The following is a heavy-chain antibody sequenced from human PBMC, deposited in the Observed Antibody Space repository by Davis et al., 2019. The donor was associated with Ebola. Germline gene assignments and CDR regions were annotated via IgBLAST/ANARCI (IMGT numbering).Heavy chain of an antibody. V-gene: IGHV3-23*01. D-gene: IGHD3-22*01. CDR2: ISGSGGDT. Sequence: GESLKISCAASGFTFSNYAMNWVRQASGKGLEWVSGISGSGGDTHYADSVKSRFTISRGNSNNTMYLQMNILRDEDTAVYYCAKTYDSSGFYAAFDYWGQGILVTVST. CDR1: GFTFSNYA. J-gene: IGHJ4*02. CDR3: AKTYDSSGFYAAFDY.